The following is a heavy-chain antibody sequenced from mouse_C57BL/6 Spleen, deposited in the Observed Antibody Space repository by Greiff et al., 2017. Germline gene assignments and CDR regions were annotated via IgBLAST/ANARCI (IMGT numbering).Heavy chain of an antibody. D-gene: IGHD4-1*01. CDR2: IRNKANGYTT. J-gene: IGHJ4*01. V-gene: IGHV7-3*01. Sequence: EVQGVESGGGLVQPGGSPSLSCAASGFTFTDYYMSWVRQPPGKALEWLGFIRNKANGYTTEYSASVKGRFTISRDNSQSILYLQMNALRAEDSATYYCARYNTGTGYAMDYWGQGTSVTVSS. CDR3: ARYNTGTGYAMDY. CDR1: GFTFTDYY.